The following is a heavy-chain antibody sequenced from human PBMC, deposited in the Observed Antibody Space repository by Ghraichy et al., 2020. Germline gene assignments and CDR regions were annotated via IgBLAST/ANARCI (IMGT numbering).Heavy chain of an antibody. D-gene: IGHD5-18*01. V-gene: IGHV6-1*01. J-gene: IGHJ4*02. CDR1: GDSVSNNIAA. CDR3: TRAYSNGPDYYFDS. CDR2: TYYRSKWYT. Sequence: SQTLSLTCVISGDSVSNNIAAWNWIRQSPSRGLEWLGRTYYRSKWYTDYGESVKSRTIINPDTSMNLFSLQLNSVTPADTAVYYCTRAYSNGPDYYFDSWGQGSLVTVSS.